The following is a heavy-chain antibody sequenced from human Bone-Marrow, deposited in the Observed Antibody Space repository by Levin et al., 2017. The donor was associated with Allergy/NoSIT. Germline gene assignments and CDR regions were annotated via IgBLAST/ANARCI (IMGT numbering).Heavy chain of an antibody. V-gene: IGHV3-48*03. CDR3: VKLGYCSNGSCYRDGSDY. CDR2: ISASGRTI. CDR1: GFIFSRYE. J-gene: IGHJ4*02. Sequence: GESLKISCVGSGFIFSRYEMSWVRQAPGKGLDWVSYISASGRTIYYSDSVKGRFTISRDNGENSLYLQMNSLRAEDTAIYYCVKLGYCSNGSCYRDGSDYWGQGTLVTVSS. D-gene: IGHD2-15*01.